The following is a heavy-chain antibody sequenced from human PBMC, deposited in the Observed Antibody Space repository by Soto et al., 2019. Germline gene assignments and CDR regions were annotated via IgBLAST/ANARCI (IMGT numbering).Heavy chain of an antibody. CDR1: GGSVSTNNYD. Sequence: PSETLSLTCTVSGGSVSTNNYDWSWIRQPPGKGLEWIGYINYSGSTKYNPSLKSRVTISVDTSKSQFSLKLSSVTAADTAVYYCAALRLYYYGMDVWGQGTTVTVSS. J-gene: IGHJ6*02. CDR2: INYSGST. V-gene: IGHV4-61*01. CDR3: AALRLYYYGMDV.